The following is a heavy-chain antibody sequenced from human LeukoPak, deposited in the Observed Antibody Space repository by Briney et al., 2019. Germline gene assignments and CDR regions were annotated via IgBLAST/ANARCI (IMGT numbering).Heavy chain of an antibody. CDR1: GYSISSGYY. D-gene: IGHD5-24*01. CDR2: IYHSGST. Sequence: SETLSLTCTVSGYSISSGYYWGWIRQPPGKGLEWIGSIYHSGSTYYNPSLKSRVTISVDTSKNQFSLKLSSVTAADTAVYYCARLRDGYNLRWFDPWGQGTLVTVSS. V-gene: IGHV4-38-2*02. J-gene: IGHJ5*02. CDR3: ARLRDGYNLRWFDP.